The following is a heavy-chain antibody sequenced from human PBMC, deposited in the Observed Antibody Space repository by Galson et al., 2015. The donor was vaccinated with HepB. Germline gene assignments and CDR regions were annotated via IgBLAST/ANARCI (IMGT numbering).Heavy chain of an antibody. J-gene: IGHJ4*02. CDR2: IYYSGST. CDR3: ARDFAGRLRWGYFDY. Sequence: TLSLTCTVSGGSISSGGYYWSWIRQHPGTGLEWIGYIYYSGSTYYNPSLKSRVTISVDTSKNQFSLKLSSVTAADTAVYYCARDFAGRLRWGYFDYWGQGTLVTVSS. D-gene: IGHD4-23*01. CDR1: GGSISSGGYY. V-gene: IGHV4-31*03.